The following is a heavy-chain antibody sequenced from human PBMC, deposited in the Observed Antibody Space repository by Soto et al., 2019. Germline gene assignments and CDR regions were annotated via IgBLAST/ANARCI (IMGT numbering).Heavy chain of an antibody. CDR2: ISYDGSNK. CDR1: GFTFSSYA. J-gene: IGHJ4*02. V-gene: IGHV3-30-3*01. D-gene: IGHD6-19*01. Sequence: QVQLVESGGGVVQPGRSLRLSCAASGFTFSSYAMHWVRQAPGKGLAWVAVISYDGSNKYYADSVKGRFTISRDNSKNKLYLQLTRVGAEDTAVYYWARDVCYKYSSGGYRYFDYWGQGTLVTVSP. CDR3: ARDVCYKYSSGGYRYFDY.